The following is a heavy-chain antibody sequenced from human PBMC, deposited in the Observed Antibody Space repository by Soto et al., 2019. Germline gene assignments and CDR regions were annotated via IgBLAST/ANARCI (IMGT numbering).Heavy chain of an antibody. CDR2: IIPIFGTA. Sequence: ASVKVSCKASGGTFSSYAISWVRQAPGQGLEWMGGIIPIFGTANYAQKFRGRVTITADKSTSTAYMELSSLRSEDTAVYYCASFYSSPIVVVSEGAFDIWGQGTMVTVSS. D-gene: IGHD3-22*01. CDR1: GGTFSSYA. V-gene: IGHV1-69*06. J-gene: IGHJ3*02. CDR3: ASFYSSPIVVVSEGAFDI.